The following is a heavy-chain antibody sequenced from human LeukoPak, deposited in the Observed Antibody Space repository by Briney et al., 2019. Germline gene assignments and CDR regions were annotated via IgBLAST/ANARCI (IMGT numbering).Heavy chain of an antibody. CDR2: ISGSGGST. Sequence: GGTLRLSCAASGFTFSSYAMSWVRQAPGKGLEWVSAISGSGGSTYYADSVKGRFTISRDNSKNTLYLQMNSLRAEDTAVYYCAKYSSSWYTPFDYWGQGTLVTVSS. CDR1: GFTFSSYA. V-gene: IGHV3-23*01. CDR3: AKYSSSWYTPFDY. D-gene: IGHD6-13*01. J-gene: IGHJ4*02.